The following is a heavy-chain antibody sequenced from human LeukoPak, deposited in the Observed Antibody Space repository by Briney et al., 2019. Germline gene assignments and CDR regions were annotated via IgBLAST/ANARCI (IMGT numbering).Heavy chain of an antibody. CDR1: GGSISSYY. CDR3: ARSYRFDP. D-gene: IGHD1-14*01. V-gene: IGHV4-34*01. Sequence: SETLSLTCTVSGGSISSYYWSWIRQPPGKGLEWIGEINHSGSAHYNPSLKSRVTISVHTSKNQFSLKLSSVTAADTALYYCARSYRFDPWGQGTLVTVSS. CDR2: INHSGSA. J-gene: IGHJ5*02.